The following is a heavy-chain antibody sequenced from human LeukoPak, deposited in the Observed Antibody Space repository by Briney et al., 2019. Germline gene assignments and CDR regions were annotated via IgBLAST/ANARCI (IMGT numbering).Heavy chain of an antibody. CDR1: GYTFTGYY. D-gene: IGHD3-10*01. V-gene: IGHV1-24*01. CDR3: ATPKVYYYGSGVEYYFDY. CDR2: FDAEQRET. J-gene: IGHJ4*02. Sequence: ASVKVSCKASGYTFTGYYMHWVRQAPGKGLEWMGGFDAEQRETIYAQKFQGRVTMTEDTSTDTAYMELSSLRSEDTAVYYCATPKVYYYGSGVEYYFDYWGQGTLVTVSS.